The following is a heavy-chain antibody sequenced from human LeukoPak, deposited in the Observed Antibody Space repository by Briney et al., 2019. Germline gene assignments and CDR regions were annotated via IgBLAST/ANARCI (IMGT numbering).Heavy chain of an antibody. CDR3: AKVWADYDFWSAYYWYFDL. Sequence: GGSLRLSCAASGFTFSSYAMSWVRQAPGKGLEWVSAVSGNGAGTFYTDSVKGRFTISRDNSRHTLYLQVDSLRAEDTAVYYCAKVWADYDFWSAYYWYFDLWGRGPLVTVSS. V-gene: IGHV3-23*01. D-gene: IGHD3-3*01. CDR2: VSGNGAGT. J-gene: IGHJ2*01. CDR1: GFTFSSYA.